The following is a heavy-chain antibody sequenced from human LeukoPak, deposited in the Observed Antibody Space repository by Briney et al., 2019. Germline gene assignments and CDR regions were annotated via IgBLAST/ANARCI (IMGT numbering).Heavy chain of an antibody. CDR1: GGSFSGYY. J-gene: IGHJ6*03. CDR2: IDHSGST. V-gene: IGHV4-34*01. CDR3: ARGYYYDSSGYYYGYYYYYMDV. D-gene: IGHD3-22*01. Sequence: PSETLSLTCAVYGGSFSGYYWSWIRQPPGKGLEWIAEIDHSGSTNYNPSLKSRVTISVDTSKNQFSLKLSSVTAVDTAVYYCARGYYYDSSGYYYGYYYYYMDVWGKGTTVTVSS.